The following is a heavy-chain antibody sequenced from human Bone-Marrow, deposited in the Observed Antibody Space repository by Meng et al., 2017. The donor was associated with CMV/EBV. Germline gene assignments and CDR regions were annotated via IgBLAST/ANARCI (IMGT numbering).Heavy chain of an antibody. Sequence: ASVKVSCKASGYTFTSYGISWVRQAPGQGLEWMGWISAYNGNTNYAQKLQGRVTMTTDTSTSTAYMELRSLRSDDTAVYYCARGPLRGDSSSSFNYWGRGTLVTVSS. CDR1: GYTFTSYG. CDR3: ARGPLRGDSSSSFNY. J-gene: IGHJ4*02. V-gene: IGHV1-18*01. D-gene: IGHD6-6*01. CDR2: ISAYNGNT.